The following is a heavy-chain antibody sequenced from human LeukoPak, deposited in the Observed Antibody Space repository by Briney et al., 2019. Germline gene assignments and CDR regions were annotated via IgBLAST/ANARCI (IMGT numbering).Heavy chain of an antibody. V-gene: IGHV3-53*01. J-gene: IGHJ5*02. CDR2: IYSGGST. CDR1: GFTFSDSY. Sequence: GGSLRLSCAASGFTFSDSYMTWIRQAPGKGLEWVSVIYSGGSTYYADSVKGRFTISRDNSKNTLYLQMNSLRAEDTAVYYCARAYYDLNWFDPWGQGTLVTVSS. D-gene: IGHD3-22*01. CDR3: ARAYYDLNWFDP.